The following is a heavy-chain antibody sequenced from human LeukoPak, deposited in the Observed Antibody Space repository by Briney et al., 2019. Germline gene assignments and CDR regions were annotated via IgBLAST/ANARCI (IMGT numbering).Heavy chain of an antibody. Sequence: PGDSLKISCKGSGYSFTSYWIGWVRQMPGKGLEWMGIIYPGYSDTRYSPSFQGQGTISADKSITTAYLQWTSLKASDTAMYYCARPADYYDSSGVDYGGQGTLVTVSS. CDR2: IYPGYSDT. V-gene: IGHV5-51*01. CDR3: ARPADYYDSSGVDY. CDR1: GYSFTSYW. D-gene: IGHD3-22*01. J-gene: IGHJ4*02.